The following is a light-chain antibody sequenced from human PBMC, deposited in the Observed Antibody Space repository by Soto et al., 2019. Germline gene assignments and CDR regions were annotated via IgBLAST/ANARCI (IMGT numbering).Light chain of an antibody. Sequence: EIVLTQSPATLSLSPGERATLSCRASQSVSRFFAWYQQKPGQAPRLLIYDTSNRATGIPARFSGSGSGTDFTLTISILEPEDFAIYYCQQRSSWPLTFGQGTRVEIK. V-gene: IGKV3-11*01. CDR3: QQRSSWPLT. CDR2: DTS. J-gene: IGKJ1*01. CDR1: QSVSRF.